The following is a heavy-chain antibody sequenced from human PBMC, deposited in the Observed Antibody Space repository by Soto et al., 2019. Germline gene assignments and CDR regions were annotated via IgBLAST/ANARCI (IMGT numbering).Heavy chain of an antibody. CDR2: VLYDGSNE. D-gene: IGHD3-10*01. CDR1: GFTFSRHN. Sequence: QVQLVESGGGVVQPGRSLRLSCGASGFTFSRHNIHWVRQAPGKGLEWVAAVLYDGSNEYYADSVKGGFTISRDNSKNTMYLQMNGLRDEDTAVYYCAQGEFEYSGSSQDCLDVWGKGTTVTVSP. V-gene: IGHV3-30*18. CDR3: AQGEFEYSGSSQDCLDV. J-gene: IGHJ6*04.